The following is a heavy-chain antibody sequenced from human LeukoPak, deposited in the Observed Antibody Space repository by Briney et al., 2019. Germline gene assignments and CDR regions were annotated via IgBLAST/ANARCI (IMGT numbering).Heavy chain of an antibody. CDR3: AKKDRITIFGVPYPSAIDY. CDR2: ISSSSSYI. V-gene: IGHV3-21*04. CDR1: GFTFSSYS. D-gene: IGHD3-3*01. Sequence: GGSLRLSCAASGFTFSSYSMNWVRQAPGKGLEWVSSISSSSSYICYADSVKGRFTISRDNSKNTLYLQMNSLRAEDTAVYYCAKKDRITIFGVPYPSAIDYWGQGTLVTVSS. J-gene: IGHJ4*02.